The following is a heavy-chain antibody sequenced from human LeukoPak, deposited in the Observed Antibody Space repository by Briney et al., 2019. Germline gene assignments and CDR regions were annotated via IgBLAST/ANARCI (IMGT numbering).Heavy chain of an antibody. V-gene: IGHV1-8*01. CDR1: GYTFTSYD. J-gene: IGHJ6*02. D-gene: IGHD2-8*01. CDR3: VRCAVGCYYNYGIDA. Sequence: ASVKVSCKASGYTFTSYDINWVRQATGQGVEGMGWMNPNSGNTGYAQKFQGRVTMTRSTSITTAYMELSSLRPEDTAVYYCVRCAVGCYYNYGIDAWGQGTTVTVSS. CDR2: MNPNSGNT.